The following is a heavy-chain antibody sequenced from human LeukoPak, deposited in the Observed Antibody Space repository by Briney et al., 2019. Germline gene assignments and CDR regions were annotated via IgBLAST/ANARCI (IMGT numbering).Heavy chain of an antibody. Sequence: ASVKVSCKASGYTFTSYDINWVRQATGQGLEWMGWMNPNSGNTNYAQKFQGRVTMTTDTSTSTAYMELRSLRSDDTAVYYCARDVFFTSGWPLNFDYWGQGTLVTVSS. CDR2: MNPNSGNT. D-gene: IGHD6-19*01. CDR1: GYTFTSYD. CDR3: ARDVFFTSGWPLNFDY. V-gene: IGHV1-8*01. J-gene: IGHJ4*02.